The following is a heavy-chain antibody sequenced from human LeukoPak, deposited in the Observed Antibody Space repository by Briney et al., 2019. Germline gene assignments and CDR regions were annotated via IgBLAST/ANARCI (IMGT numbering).Heavy chain of an antibody. CDR1: GYAITSGGFS. D-gene: IGHD2-15*01. Sequence: SETLSLTCTVSGYAITSGGFSWNWIRQPPGKGLEWIGCIYDRGPAYYNPSLKSRFTISVDTSENQFSLKLSSVTAADTAVYYCASPSGALRILNAEGGGADNDAFDIWGQGTMATVSS. J-gene: IGHJ3*02. CDR2: IYDRGPA. CDR3: ASPSGALRILNAEGGGADNDAFDI. V-gene: IGHV4-30-2*01.